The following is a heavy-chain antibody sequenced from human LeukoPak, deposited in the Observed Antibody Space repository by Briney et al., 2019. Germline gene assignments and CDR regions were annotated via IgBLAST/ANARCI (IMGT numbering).Heavy chain of an antibody. D-gene: IGHD4-17*01. V-gene: IGHV1-46*01. Sequence: ASVKVSCKAFGYTFTDYCMHWVRQARGQGLEWMGVASPSGGSTTYAQKFQGRVTVTRDTSTSTVYMELTSLRSEDTAMYYCARDDDYGPGEGPAALDYWGQGTLVTVSS. J-gene: IGHJ4*02. CDR1: GYTFTDYC. CDR3: ARDDDYGPGEGPAALDY. CDR2: ASPSGGST.